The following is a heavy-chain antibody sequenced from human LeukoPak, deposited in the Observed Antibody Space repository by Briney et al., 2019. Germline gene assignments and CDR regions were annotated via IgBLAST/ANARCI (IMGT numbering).Heavy chain of an antibody. V-gene: IGHV1-2*06. CDR3: ARGYCSGGSCYSVENWFDP. J-gene: IGHJ5*02. Sequence: ASVKVSCKAAGYTFTGYYMFWVRQAPGQGREWRGRINPNSGGTKYAQKFQGRVTMTRDTSISTAYMELSRLRSDDTAVYYCARGYCSGGSCYSVENWFDPWGQGTLVTVSS. CDR1: GYTFTGYY. D-gene: IGHD2-15*01. CDR2: INPNSGGT.